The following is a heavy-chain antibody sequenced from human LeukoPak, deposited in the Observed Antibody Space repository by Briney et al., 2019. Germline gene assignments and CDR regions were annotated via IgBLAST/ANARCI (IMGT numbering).Heavy chain of an antibody. J-gene: IGHJ5*02. D-gene: IGHD5-12*01. V-gene: IGHV4-34*01. CDR1: GGSFSGYY. CDR3: ARGRVATMGWFDP. Sequence: SVTLSLTCAVYGGSFSGYYWSWIRQPPGKGLEWIGEINHSGSTNYNPSLKSRVTISVDTSKNQFSLKLSSVTAADTAVYYCARGRVATMGWFDPWGQGTLVTVSS. CDR2: INHSGST.